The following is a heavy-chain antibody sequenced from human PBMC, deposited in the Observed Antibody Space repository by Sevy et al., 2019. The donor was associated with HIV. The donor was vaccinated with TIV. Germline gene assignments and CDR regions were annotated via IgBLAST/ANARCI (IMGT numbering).Heavy chain of an antibody. V-gene: IGHV1-8*01. J-gene: IGHJ4*02. D-gene: IGHD3-10*01. CDR1: GYTFTTYD. Sequence: ASVKVSCRTSGYTFTTYDINWVRQATGHGLEWMGWMNPSRGNTGSAQTFQGRLTMTRDTSTSTAYMELSSLESQDTAVYYCARRRGFGELLGLGYWGQGTLVTVSS. CDR3: ARRRGFGELLGLGY. CDR2: MNPSRGNT.